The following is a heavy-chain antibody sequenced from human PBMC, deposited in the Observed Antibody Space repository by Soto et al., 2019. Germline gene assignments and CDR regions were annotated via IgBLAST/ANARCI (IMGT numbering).Heavy chain of an antibody. Sequence: GASVKVSCKASGYTFTSYYMHWLRQAPGQGLEWMGIINPSGGSTSYAQKFQGRVTMTRDTSTSTVYMELSSLRSEDTAVYYCARLGGSIAARPFIPYYYYGMDVWDQGTTVTVSS. J-gene: IGHJ6*02. D-gene: IGHD6-6*01. CDR2: INPSGGST. CDR3: ARLGGSIAARPFIPYYYYGMDV. V-gene: IGHV1-46*01. CDR1: GYTFTSYY.